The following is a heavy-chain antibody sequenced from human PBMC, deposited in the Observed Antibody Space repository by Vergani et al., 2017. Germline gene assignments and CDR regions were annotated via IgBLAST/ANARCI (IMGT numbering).Heavy chain of an antibody. V-gene: IGHV3-53*04. CDR1: GFTVSSNY. CDR2: IYSGGST. D-gene: IGHD6-6*01. CDR3: ARGAAPDYYYYYGMDV. Sequence: EVQLVESGGGLVQPGGSLRLSCAASGFTVSSNYMSWVRQAPGKGLEWVSVIYSGGSTYYADSVKGRFTISRHNPKNTLYLQMNSLRAEDTAVYYCARGAAPDYYYYYGMDVWGQGTTVTVSS. J-gene: IGHJ6*02.